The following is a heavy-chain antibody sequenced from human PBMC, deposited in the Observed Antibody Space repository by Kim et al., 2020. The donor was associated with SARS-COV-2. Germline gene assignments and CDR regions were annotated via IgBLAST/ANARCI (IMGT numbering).Heavy chain of an antibody. Sequence: GRFTISRDDSKNTMYLQLNSLRPEDTAVYFCARTPPPPLRVLEWANWYFDLWGRGTLVTVSS. D-gene: IGHD3-3*01. J-gene: IGHJ2*01. CDR3: ARTPPPPLRVLEWANWYFDL. V-gene: IGHV3-53*01.